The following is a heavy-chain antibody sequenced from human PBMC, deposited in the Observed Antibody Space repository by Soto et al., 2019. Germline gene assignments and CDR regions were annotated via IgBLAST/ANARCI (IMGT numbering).Heavy chain of an antibody. V-gene: IGHV1-8*01. Sequence: ASVKVSCKASGYTFTSYDINWVRQATGQGLEWMGWMNPNGGNTGYAQKFQGRVTMTRNTSISTAYMELSSLRSEDTAVYYCARVGYCSGGSCYSFYYYYGMDVWGQGTTVTVSS. J-gene: IGHJ6*02. CDR2: MNPNGGNT. CDR1: GYTFTSYD. CDR3: ARVGYCSGGSCYSFYYYYGMDV. D-gene: IGHD2-15*01.